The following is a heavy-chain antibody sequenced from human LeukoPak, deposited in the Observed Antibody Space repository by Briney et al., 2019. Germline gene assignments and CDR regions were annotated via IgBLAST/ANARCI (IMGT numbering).Heavy chain of an antibody. CDR1: GYTFTGYY. V-gene: IGHV1-2*02. Sequence: ASVKVSCKASGYTFTGYYMNWVRQAPGQGLEWMGWINPNSGGTNYAQKFQGRVTMTRGTSITTAYMELSRLGSDDTAVYYCATSKSITGTTFVGWFDPWGQGTLVTVPS. CDR3: ATSKSITGTTFVGWFDP. D-gene: IGHD1-7*01. CDR2: INPNSGGT. J-gene: IGHJ5*02.